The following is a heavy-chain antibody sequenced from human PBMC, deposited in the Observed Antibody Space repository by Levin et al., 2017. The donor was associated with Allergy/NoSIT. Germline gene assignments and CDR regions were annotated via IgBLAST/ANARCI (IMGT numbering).Heavy chain of an antibody. CDR3: ATDMPRGKGAMDA. J-gene: IGHJ6*02. Sequence: SVKVSCKTSRGTFGSQTINWVRQAPGQGLEWMGGIIPPLTTANYAQNFVGRVTITADASRNTAYMEVRRLRSDDTAGYYCATDMPRGKGAMDAWGQGTTITVSS. CDR1: RGTFGSQT. D-gene: IGHD2-2*01. CDR2: IIPPLTTA. V-gene: IGHV1-69*13.